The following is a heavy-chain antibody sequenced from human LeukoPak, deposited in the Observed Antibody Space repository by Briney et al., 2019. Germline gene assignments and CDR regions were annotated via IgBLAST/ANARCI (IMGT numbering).Heavy chain of an antibody. J-gene: IGHJ4*02. CDR2: INHTGTT. D-gene: IGHD3-22*01. CDR1: GGSFSCYY. V-gene: IGHV4-34*01. Sequence: SETLSLTCALYGGSFSCYYWRWIRQPPGKGLEWIGEINHTGTTNYNPSLKSRVTISLDTSKNKFSLKLSSVTAADTAGYYCARVRQTYYYDSSGYYGVWGEGTLVTVSS. CDR3: ARVRQTYYYDSSGYYGV.